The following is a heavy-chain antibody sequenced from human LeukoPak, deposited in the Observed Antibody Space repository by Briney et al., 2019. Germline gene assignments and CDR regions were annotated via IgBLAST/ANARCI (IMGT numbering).Heavy chain of an antibody. CDR2: ISSSGSTM. D-gene: IGHD6-19*01. CDR3: SLLAVASPQDY. CDR1: GFTFSTYE. V-gene: IGHV3-48*03. Sequence: GGSLRLSCAASGFTFSTYEMHWVRQAPGKGLEWVSDISSSGSTMYYADSVKGRFTTSRDNAKSLLYLQMHSLRAEDTAVYYCSLLAVASPQDYWGQGTLVTVSS. J-gene: IGHJ4*02.